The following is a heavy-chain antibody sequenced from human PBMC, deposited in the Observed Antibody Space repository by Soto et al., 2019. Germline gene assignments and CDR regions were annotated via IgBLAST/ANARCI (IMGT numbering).Heavy chain of an antibody. Sequence: QVQLQESGPGLVKPSETLSLTCTVSGGSISSYYWSWIRQPPGKGLEWIGYIYYSGSTNYNPSLKSRVTISVDTSKNQFSLKLSXVTAAXTAVXXCAXIEXXXXXRXWYFDLWGRGTLVTVSS. CDR3: AXIEXXXXXRXWYFDL. CDR2: IYYSGST. CDR1: GGSISSYY. J-gene: IGHJ2*01. V-gene: IGHV4-59*01.